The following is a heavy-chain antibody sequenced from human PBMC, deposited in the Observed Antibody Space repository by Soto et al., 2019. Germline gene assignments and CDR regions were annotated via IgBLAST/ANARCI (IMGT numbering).Heavy chain of an antibody. Sequence: QVQLVQSGAEVKKPGASVKVSCKASGYTFTSYGISWVRQAPGQGLEWMGWISAYNGNTNYAQKLEGRVTMTTDTSTSTAYMELRSLRSDDTAVYYCARSDLLMLSTKPVDYWGQGTLVTVSS. CDR1: GYTFTSYG. CDR2: ISAYNGNT. J-gene: IGHJ4*02. D-gene: IGHD2-8*01. CDR3: ARSDLLMLSTKPVDY. V-gene: IGHV1-18*01.